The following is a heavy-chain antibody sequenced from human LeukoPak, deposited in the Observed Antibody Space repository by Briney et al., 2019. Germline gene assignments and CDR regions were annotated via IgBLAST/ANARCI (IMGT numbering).Heavy chain of an antibody. Sequence: SETLSLTCAVYGGSFSGYYWSWIRQPPGKGLEWIGGINHSGSTNYNPSLKSRVTISVDTSKNQFSLKVSSVTAADTAVYYCARHMLGAYNWFDPWGQGTLVTVSS. J-gene: IGHJ5*02. D-gene: IGHD3-10*02. V-gene: IGHV4-34*01. CDR3: ARHMLGAYNWFDP. CDR2: INHSGST. CDR1: GGSFSGYY.